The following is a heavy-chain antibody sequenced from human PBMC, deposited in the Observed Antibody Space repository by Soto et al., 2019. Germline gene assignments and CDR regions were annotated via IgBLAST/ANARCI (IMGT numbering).Heavy chain of an antibody. D-gene: IGHD3-10*01. Sequence: GESQKISCKGSGYSFTSYWIGWVRQMPGKGLEWMRIIYPGDSDTRYSPSFQGQVTISADKSISTPYPQWCSLKRTDTALYYWARHCYGYGSGSHVPSVLSWGQGALVTVSS. CDR3: ARHCYGYGSGSHVPSVLS. CDR2: IYPGDSDT. V-gene: IGHV5-51*01. J-gene: IGHJ4*02. CDR1: GYSFTSYW.